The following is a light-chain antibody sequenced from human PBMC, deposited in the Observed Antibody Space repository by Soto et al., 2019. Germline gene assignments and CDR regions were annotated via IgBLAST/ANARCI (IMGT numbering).Light chain of an antibody. Sequence: DVQMTQSPSTLSASVGDRVTITCRASQSIGLWLAWYQEKPGKAPKPLVYDASSLQTGVSSRFSDSGSGTEFTLTISNLKPDDFATYSCHQYSVFPWTFGQGTKVEIK. CDR2: DAS. V-gene: IGKV1-5*01. CDR1: QSIGLW. J-gene: IGKJ1*01. CDR3: HQYSVFPWT.